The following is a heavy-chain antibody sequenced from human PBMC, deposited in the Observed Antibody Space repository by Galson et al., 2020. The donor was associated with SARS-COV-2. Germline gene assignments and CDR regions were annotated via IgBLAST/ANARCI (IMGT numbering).Heavy chain of an antibody. V-gene: IGHV1-24*01. CDR1: GYTLTELS. CDR3: ATAFAITGTTLVDY. D-gene: IGHD1-20*01. Sequence: ASVKVSCKVSGYTLTELSMHWVRRAPGKGLEWMGGFDPEDGETIYAQKFQGRVTMTEDTSTDTAYMELSSLRSEDTAVYYCATAFAITGTTLVDYWGQGTLVTVSS. J-gene: IGHJ4*02. CDR2: FDPEDGET.